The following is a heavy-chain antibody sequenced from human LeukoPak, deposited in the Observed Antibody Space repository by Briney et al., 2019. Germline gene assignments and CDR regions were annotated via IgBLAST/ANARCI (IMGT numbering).Heavy chain of an antibody. J-gene: IGHJ4*02. Sequence: PGGSLRLSCAASGFTFSSYGMHWVRQAPGKGLEWVAFIRDDGSNKYYADSVRGRFTVSRDNSKNTLYLQMNSLRAEDTAVYYCAKVLSSSWGYFGFWGQGTLVTVSS. CDR2: IRDDGSNK. CDR3: AKVLSSSWGYFGF. CDR1: GFTFSSYG. D-gene: IGHD6-13*01. V-gene: IGHV3-30*02.